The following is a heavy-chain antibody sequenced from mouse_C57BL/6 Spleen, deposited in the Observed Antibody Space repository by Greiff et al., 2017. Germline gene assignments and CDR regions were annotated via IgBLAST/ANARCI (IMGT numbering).Heavy chain of an antibody. Sequence: VQLQQSGPELVKPGASVKMSCKASGYTFTDYNMHWVKQSHGKSLEWIGYINPNNGGTSYNQKFKGKATLTVNKSSSTAYMELRSLTSEDSAVYYCARGGYYGSIWYFDVWGTGTTVTVSS. V-gene: IGHV1-22*01. J-gene: IGHJ1*03. CDR1: GYTFTDYN. CDR2: INPNNGGT. D-gene: IGHD1-1*01. CDR3: ARGGYYGSIWYFDV.